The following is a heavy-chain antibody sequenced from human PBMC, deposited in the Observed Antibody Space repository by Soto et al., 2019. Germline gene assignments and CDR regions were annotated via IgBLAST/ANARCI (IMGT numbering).Heavy chain of an antibody. CDR1: GGSIISSSYF. V-gene: IGHV4-39*02. J-gene: IGHJ5*02. CDR3: ARRAPEGFDP. Sequence: SETLSLTCTVSGGSIISSSYFWALIRRPPGKGLEWIGSIDFRGTTYTNPSLESRVTISVDTSKNHFSLKLDSVTAADTALYYCARRAPEGFDPWGRGTLVTVSS. CDR2: IDFRGTT.